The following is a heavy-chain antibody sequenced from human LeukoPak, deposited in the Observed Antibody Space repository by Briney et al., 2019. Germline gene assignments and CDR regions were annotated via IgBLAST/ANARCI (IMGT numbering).Heavy chain of an antibody. J-gene: IGHJ4*02. V-gene: IGHV1-2*02. Sequence: ASVKVSCKASRYTFTGFYMHWVRQAPGQGIEWMGWINPNSGDTNYAQKFQGRVTMTRDTSISTAYMELSRLISDDTAVCYCATAAGHSSSRNSEYYFDDWGKGTLVTVSS. CDR2: INPNSGDT. D-gene: IGHD6-6*01. CDR1: RYTFTGFY. CDR3: ATAAGHSSSRNSEYYFDD.